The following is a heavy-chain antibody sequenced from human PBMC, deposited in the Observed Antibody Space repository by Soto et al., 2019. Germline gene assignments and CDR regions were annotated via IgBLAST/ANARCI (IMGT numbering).Heavy chain of an antibody. CDR3: AKDMRQQWLAYYYYGMDV. Sequence: HPGGSLRLSCAASGFTFSSYGMHWVRQAPGKGLEWVAVISYDGSNKYYADSVKGRFTISRDNSKNTLYLQMNSLRAEDTAVYYCAKDMRQQWLAYYYYGMDVWGQGTTVTVSS. D-gene: IGHD6-19*01. J-gene: IGHJ6*02. CDR1: GFTFSSYG. V-gene: IGHV3-30*18. CDR2: ISYDGSNK.